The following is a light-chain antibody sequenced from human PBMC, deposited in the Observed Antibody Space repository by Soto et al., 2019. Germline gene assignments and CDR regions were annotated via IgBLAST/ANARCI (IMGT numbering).Light chain of an antibody. CDR2: GAS. J-gene: IGKJ2*01. CDR1: QSVRSN. Sequence: EMVMTQSPATLSVSPGERVTLSCRASQSVRSNLAWYQQKPGQAPRLVIYGASTRATGIPARFSGSGSGTEFTLTISSLQSEDFAVYFCQLCNDWPYTFGQGTKVDI. CDR3: QLCNDWPYT. V-gene: IGKV3-15*01.